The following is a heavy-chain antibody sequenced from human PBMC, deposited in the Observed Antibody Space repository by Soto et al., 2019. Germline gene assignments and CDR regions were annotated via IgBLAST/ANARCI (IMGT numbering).Heavy chain of an antibody. CDR3: AKVYRYSPTGDDDY. J-gene: IGHJ4*02. CDR2: ISGSGGST. D-gene: IGHD4-4*01. V-gene: IGHV3-23*01. CDR1: GFTFSSYA. Sequence: GGSLRLSCAASGFTFSSYAMSWVRQAPGKGLEWVSAISGSGGSTYYADSVKGRFTISRDNSKNTLYLQMNSLRAEDTAVYYCAKVYRYSPTGDDDYWGQGTLVTVSS.